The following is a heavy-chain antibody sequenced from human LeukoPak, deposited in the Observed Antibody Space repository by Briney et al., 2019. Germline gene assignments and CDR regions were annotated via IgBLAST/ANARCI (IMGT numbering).Heavy chain of an antibody. V-gene: IGHV1-2*02. CDR1: GYTFTGYY. Sequence: ASVKVSCKASGYTFTGYYMHWVRQAPGQGLEWMGWINPNSGGTNYAQKFQGRVTMTRDTSISTAYMELSRLRSDDTAVYYGARDLLLWFGELFGNWFDPWGQGTLVTVSS. D-gene: IGHD3-10*01. J-gene: IGHJ5*02. CDR3: ARDLLLWFGELFGNWFDP. CDR2: INPNSGGT.